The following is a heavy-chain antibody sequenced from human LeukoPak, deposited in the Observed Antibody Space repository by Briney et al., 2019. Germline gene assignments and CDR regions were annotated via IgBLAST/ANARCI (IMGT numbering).Heavy chain of an antibody. Sequence: ASVKVSCKASGGTFSNYAISWVRQAPGKGLEWMGWISGYNGNTNYAQKLQGRVTMTTDTSTSTVYMELRSLRSDDTAVYYCARDLNMGYSSGRYSWGTGSSNDYWGQGTLVTVSS. J-gene: IGHJ4*02. V-gene: IGHV1-18*01. CDR3: ARDLNMGYSSGRYSWGTGSSNDY. CDR2: ISGYNGNT. D-gene: IGHD6-19*01. CDR1: GGTFSNYA.